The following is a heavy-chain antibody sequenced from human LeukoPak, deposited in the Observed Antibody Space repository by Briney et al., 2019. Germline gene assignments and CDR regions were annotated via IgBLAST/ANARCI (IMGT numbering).Heavy chain of an antibody. D-gene: IGHD2-2*01. CDR3: APDSTTYP. V-gene: IGHV1-2*02. CDR2: VNPQNGDT. Sequence: ASVKVSCKASGYSFTATYMHWVRQAPGQGLEWTGWVNPQNGDTQYAQKFQGRVTMTRDTSINTVYMEMTSLRSDDTAVYYCAPDSTTYPWGQGTMVTVSS. CDR1: GYSFTATY. J-gene: IGHJ3*01.